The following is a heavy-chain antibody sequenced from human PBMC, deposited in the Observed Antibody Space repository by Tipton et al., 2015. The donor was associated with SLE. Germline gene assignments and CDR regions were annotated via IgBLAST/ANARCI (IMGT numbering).Heavy chain of an antibody. CDR3: ARRYELCRFDP. J-gene: IGHJ5*02. V-gene: IGHV4-61*02. CDR1: GGSISSGSYY. CDR2: IYTSGST. D-gene: IGHD1-14*01. Sequence: TLSLTRTVSGGSISSGSYYWSWIRLPAGKGLEWIGRIYTSGSTNYNPSLKSRVTISVDTSKNQFSLKLSSVTAADTAVYYCARRYELCRFDPWGQGTLVTVSS.